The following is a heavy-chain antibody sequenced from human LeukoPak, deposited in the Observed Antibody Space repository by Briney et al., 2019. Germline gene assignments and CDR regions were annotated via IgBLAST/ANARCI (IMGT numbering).Heavy chain of an antibody. J-gene: IGHJ4*02. Sequence: GGSLRLSCAASGFNFSSVGMHWVRQAPGEGLEWVAYIGYTGTNTYYADSVKGRFTISRDNSKNTVHLQMNSLRAADTALYSCARDLTGKSYIAYWGQGTLVTVSS. CDR1: GFNFSSVG. CDR3: ARDLTGKSYIAY. CDR2: IGYTGTNT. D-gene: IGHD2-8*02. V-gene: IGHV3-30*02.